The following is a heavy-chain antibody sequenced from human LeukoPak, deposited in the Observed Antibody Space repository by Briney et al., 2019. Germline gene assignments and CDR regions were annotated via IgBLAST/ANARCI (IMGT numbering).Heavy chain of an antibody. CDR2: ISSSGNT. Sequence: PSETLSLTCTVSGGSTSSGNYYWGWIRQPPGKGLEWIGGISSSGNTYYNPSLKSRITISIDTSKNHFSLKLSSVSAAGTAVYYCARLGAGPTYYDFWSGYSSFYFDYWGQGTLVTVSS. J-gene: IGHJ4*02. V-gene: IGHV4-39*02. CDR1: GGSTSSGNYY. CDR3: ARLGAGPTYYDFWSGYSSFYFDY. D-gene: IGHD3-3*01.